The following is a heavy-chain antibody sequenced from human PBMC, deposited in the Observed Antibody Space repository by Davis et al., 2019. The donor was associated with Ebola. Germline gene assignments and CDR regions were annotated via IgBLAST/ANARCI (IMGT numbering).Heavy chain of an antibody. D-gene: IGHD2-21*01. J-gene: IGHJ4*02. Sequence: AASVKVSCKTSGYTFSDYFIHWVRQAPGQGLEWLGRTHPNNFDTNYGQKFQGRVTMTRENSMSTAYMELSSLRSEDTAVYFCARGGVAYSDLDYWGQGTLVAVSS. CDR1: GYTFSDYF. CDR2: THPNNFDT. CDR3: ARGGVAYSDLDY. V-gene: IGHV1-2*06.